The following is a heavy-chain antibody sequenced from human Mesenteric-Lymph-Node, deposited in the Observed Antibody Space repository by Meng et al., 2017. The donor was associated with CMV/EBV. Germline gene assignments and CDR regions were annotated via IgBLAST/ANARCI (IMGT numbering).Heavy chain of an antibody. CDR1: GYTFTAYH. CDR2: INPTSGGT. V-gene: IGHV1-2*02. CDR3: ARDMSGSTLFNDS. J-gene: IGHJ4*02. D-gene: IGHD5-12*01. Sequence: KSSGYTFTAYHLPSVRQAPGQALGWMGGINPTSGGTDYAQKFQASVTMTRDTSISTAYMELSRLRSDDTAVYYCARDMSGSTLFNDSWGQGTLVTVSS.